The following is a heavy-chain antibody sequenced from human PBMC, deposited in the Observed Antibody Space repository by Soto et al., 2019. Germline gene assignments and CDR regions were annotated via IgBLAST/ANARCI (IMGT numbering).Heavy chain of an antibody. CDR3: AKDRGVSSSSHDAFDI. CDR1: GFTFSSYA. V-gene: IGHV3-23*01. J-gene: IGHJ3*02. Sequence: GGSLRLSCAASGFTFSSYAMSWVRQAPGKGLEWVSAISGSGGSTYYADSVKCRFTISRDNSKNTLYLQMNSLRAEDTAVYYCAKDRGVSSSSHDAFDIWGQGTMVTVSS. D-gene: IGHD6-6*01. CDR2: ISGSGGST.